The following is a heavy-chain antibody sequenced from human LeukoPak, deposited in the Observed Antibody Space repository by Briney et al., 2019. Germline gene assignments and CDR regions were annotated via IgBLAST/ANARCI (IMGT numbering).Heavy chain of an antibody. Sequence: AASVKVSCKASGYTFTSYGISWVRQAPGQGLEWMGWISAYNGNTNYAQKLQGRVTMTTDTSTSTAYMELRSLRSDDTAVYYCAREMLWFGEFVGHYGMDVWGQGTTVTVSS. D-gene: IGHD3-10*01. CDR3: AREMLWFGEFVGHYGMDV. CDR1: GYTFTSYG. CDR2: ISAYNGNT. J-gene: IGHJ6*02. V-gene: IGHV1-18*01.